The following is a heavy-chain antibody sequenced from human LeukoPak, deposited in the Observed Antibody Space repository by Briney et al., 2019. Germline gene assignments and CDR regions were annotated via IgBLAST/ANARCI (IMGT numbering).Heavy chain of an antibody. V-gene: IGHV5-51*01. Sequence: GESLKISCKGSGYSFTSYWIGWVRQMPGKGLEWMGIIYPDDSDTRYSPSFQGQVTISADKSISTAYLQWSSLKASDTAMYYCARPWIGGTSWEDAFDIWGQGTMVTVSS. D-gene: IGHD2-2*01. CDR2: IYPDDSDT. J-gene: IGHJ3*02. CDR3: ARPWIGGTSWEDAFDI. CDR1: GYSFTSYW.